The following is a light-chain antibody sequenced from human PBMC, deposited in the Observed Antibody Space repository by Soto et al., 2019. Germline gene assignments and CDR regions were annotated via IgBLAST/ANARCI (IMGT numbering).Light chain of an antibody. CDR3: QQYSSDYT. CDR2: KAS. V-gene: IGKV1-5*03. Sequence: DIQMTQSPSTLSASVGDRVTITCRASQNIFSWLAWYQQKPGKAPKLLIYKASSLESGVPSRFSGSGSGTEFTLTISSLQPDDFATYYCQQYSSDYTFGQATKLEIK. CDR1: QNIFSW. J-gene: IGKJ2*01.